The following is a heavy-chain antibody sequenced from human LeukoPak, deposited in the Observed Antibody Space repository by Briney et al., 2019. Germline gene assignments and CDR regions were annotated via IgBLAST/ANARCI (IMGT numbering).Heavy chain of an antibody. V-gene: IGHV1-2*02. CDR2: INPNSGGT. D-gene: IGHD3-10*01. CDR3: ARASGYYGSGSYYNWFDP. CDR1: GYTFTGYY. J-gene: IGHJ5*02. Sequence: ASVKVSCKASGYTFTGYYMHWVRQAPGQGLEWMGWINPNSGGTNYAQKFQGRVTMTRDTSISTAYMELSRLRSDDTAVYYCARASGYYGSGSYYNWFDPWGQGTLVTVSS.